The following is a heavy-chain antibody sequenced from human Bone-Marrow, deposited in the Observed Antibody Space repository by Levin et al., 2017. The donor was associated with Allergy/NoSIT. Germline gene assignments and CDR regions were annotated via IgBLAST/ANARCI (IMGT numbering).Heavy chain of an antibody. D-gene: IGHD6-19*01. J-gene: IGHJ4*02. CDR2: ICPDDSDT. V-gene: IGHV5-51*01. CDR3: ARRAQVAGPGIDY. CDR1: GYSFTKYW. Sequence: GESLKISCQGSGYSFTKYWIGWVRQMPGKGLEWMGIICPDDSDTRYDPSFEGQVTISADKSINTAYLPWGSLKATDTAIYYCARRAQVAGPGIDYWGQGTLVTVSS.